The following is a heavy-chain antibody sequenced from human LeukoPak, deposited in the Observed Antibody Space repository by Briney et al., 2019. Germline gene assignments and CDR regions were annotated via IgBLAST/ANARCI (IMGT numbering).Heavy chain of an antibody. CDR2: INPNSGGT. Sequence: ASVKVSFKASVYTFTVYDMHWVRQAPGQGLGWMGLINPNSGGTSYAQEVQGRVTMTRDTSISTAYMELSRLRSDDTAVYYRARDSRVGATINWYFDLWGRGPLVPVSS. D-gene: IGHD1-26*01. V-gene: IGHV1-2*02. J-gene: IGHJ2*01. CDR1: VYTFTVYD. CDR3: ARDSRVGATINWYFDL.